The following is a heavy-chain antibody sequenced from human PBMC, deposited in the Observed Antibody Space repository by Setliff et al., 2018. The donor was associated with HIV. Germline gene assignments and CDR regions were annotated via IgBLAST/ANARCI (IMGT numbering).Heavy chain of an antibody. Sequence: GASVKVSCKGSGGTFSSYVISWVLQAPGQGPEWMGGIIPMYGVANYAQKFQGRVTITTDESTSTAYMELSSLRSEDTAVYYCALPYCGGGNCWSSASLPPAGWFDPWGQGTLVTVSS. CDR1: GGTFSSYV. CDR2: IIPMYGVA. V-gene: IGHV1-69*05. J-gene: IGHJ5*02. CDR3: ALPYCGGGNCWSSASLPPAGWFDP. D-gene: IGHD2-15*01.